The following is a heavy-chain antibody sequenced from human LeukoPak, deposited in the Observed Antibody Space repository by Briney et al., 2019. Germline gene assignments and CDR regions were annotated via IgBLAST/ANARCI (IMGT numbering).Heavy chain of an antibody. J-gene: IGHJ4*02. CDR2: FDPEDGET. D-gene: IGHD3-10*01. Sequence: EASVKVSCKVSGYTLTESSMHWVRQAPGKGLEWMGGFDPEDGETIYAQKFQGRVTMTEDTSTDTAYMELSSLRSEDTAVYYCATDNSYGSGSYYRFDYWGQGTLVTVSS. CDR1: GYTLTESS. V-gene: IGHV1-24*01. CDR3: ATDNSYGSGSYYRFDY.